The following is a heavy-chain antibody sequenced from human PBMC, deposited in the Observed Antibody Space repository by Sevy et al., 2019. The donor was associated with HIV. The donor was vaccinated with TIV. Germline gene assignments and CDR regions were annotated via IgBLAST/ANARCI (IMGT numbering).Heavy chain of an antibody. D-gene: IGHD2-21*01. Sequence: SETLSLTCTVSGGSISSGDYYWSWIRQPPGKGLEWIGYIYYSGSTYYNPSLKSRVTISVDTSKNQFSLKLSSVTAADTAVNYCARVNGDIVVVDYWGQGTLVTVSS. CDR3: ARVNGDIVVVDY. V-gene: IGHV4-30-4*01. CDR1: GGSISSGDYY. J-gene: IGHJ4*02. CDR2: IYYSGST.